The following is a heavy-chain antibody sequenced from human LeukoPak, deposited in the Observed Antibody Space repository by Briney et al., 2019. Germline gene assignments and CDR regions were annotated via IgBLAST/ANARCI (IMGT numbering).Heavy chain of an antibody. CDR1: GGSISSYY. CDR2: IYHSGST. V-gene: IGHV4-59*04. CDR3: VRGSPDVGFEY. Sequence: SETLSLTCSVSGGSISSYYWSWIRQPPRKGLEWIGSIYHSGSTYYNPSLKSRVTISVDTSKNQFSLKLSSVTAADTAVYYLVRGSPDVGFEYWGQGTLVTVSS. D-gene: IGHD3-10*01. J-gene: IGHJ4*02.